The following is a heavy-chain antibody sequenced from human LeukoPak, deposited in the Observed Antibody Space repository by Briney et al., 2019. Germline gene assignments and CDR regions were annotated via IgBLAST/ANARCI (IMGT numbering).Heavy chain of an antibody. Sequence: PGGSLRLSCAASGFTFSSYGMHWVRQAPGKGLEWVAFIRYDGSNKYYADSAKGRFTISRDNSKNTLYLQMNSLRAEDTAVYYCAKKFGSGSPLTHFDYWGQGTLVTVSS. CDR2: IRYDGSNK. CDR3: AKKFGSGSPLTHFDY. D-gene: IGHD3-10*01. V-gene: IGHV3-30*02. CDR1: GFTFSSYG. J-gene: IGHJ4*02.